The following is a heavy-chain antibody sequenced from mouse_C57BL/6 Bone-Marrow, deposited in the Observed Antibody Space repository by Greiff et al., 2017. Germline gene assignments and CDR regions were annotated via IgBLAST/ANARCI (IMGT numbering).Heavy chain of an antibody. V-gene: IGHV5-15*01. CDR2: ISNLAYSI. J-gene: IGHJ4*01. CDR1: GFTFSDYG. Sequence: EVQLVESGGGLVQPGGSLKLSCAASGFTFSDYGMAWVRQAPRQGPEWVAFISNLAYSIYYADTVTGRFTISRENAKNTLYLEMSSLRSEDTAMYYCARLYDGYPHAMDYWGQGTSVTVSS. CDR3: ARLYDGYPHAMDY. D-gene: IGHD2-3*01.